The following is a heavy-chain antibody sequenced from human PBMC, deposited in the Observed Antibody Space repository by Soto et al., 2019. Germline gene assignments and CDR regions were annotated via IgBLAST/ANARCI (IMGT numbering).Heavy chain of an antibody. Sequence: QLQLQESGSGLVKPSQTLSLTCAVSGGSISSGGYSWSWIRKPTGKGLEWIGYIYHSGSTYYNPSLKRRVTISVDRSKNQFSLKLSYVTAADTSVYYCARGQVVAAQHWGQGTLVTVSS. CDR3: ARGQVVAAQH. J-gene: IGHJ4*02. D-gene: IGHD2-15*01. CDR1: GGSISSGGYS. CDR2: IYHSGST. V-gene: IGHV4-30-2*01.